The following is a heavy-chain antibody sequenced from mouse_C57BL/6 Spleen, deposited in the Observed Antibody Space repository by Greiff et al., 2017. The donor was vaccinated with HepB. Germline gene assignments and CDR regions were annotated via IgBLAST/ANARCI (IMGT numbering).Heavy chain of an antibody. CDR1: GYTFTSYW. V-gene: IGHV1-72*01. CDR2: IDPNSGGT. Sequence: QVQLQQSGAELVKPGASVKLSCKASGYTFTSYWMHWVKQRPGRGLEWIGRIDPNSGGTKYNEKFKSKATLTVDKPSSTAYMQLSSLTSEDSAVYYCARGDITTVVADYFDYWGQGTTLTVSS. D-gene: IGHD1-1*01. J-gene: IGHJ2*01. CDR3: ARGDITTVVADYFDY.